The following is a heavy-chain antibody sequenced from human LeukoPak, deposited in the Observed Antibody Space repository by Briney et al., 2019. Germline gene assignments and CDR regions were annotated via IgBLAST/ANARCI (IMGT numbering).Heavy chain of an antibody. J-gene: IGHJ4*02. V-gene: IGHV3-33*01. CDR3: ARDRAWNYFDY. CDR1: GFTFSSYG. Sequence: GGSLRLSCAASGFTFSSYGMHWVRQAPGKGLEWVAVIWYDGSNKYYADSVKGRFAISRDNSKNTLYLQMDSLRAEDTAVYYCARDRAWNYFDYWGQGTLVTVSS. D-gene: IGHD3-3*01. CDR2: IWYDGSNK.